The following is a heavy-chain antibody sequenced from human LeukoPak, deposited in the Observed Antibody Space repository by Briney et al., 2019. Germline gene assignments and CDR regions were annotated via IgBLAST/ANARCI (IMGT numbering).Heavy chain of an antibody. CDR2: VRATAEGETT. D-gene: IGHD4-11*01. Sequence: GGSLRLSCEGSGFIFNNAWMSWIRQAPGKGLEWVGRVRATAEGETTDYAAPVRGRFTISRDDSKSTVYLQMNSLETEDTAIYYCTAGLGKTDDDSWGEGTLVTVSS. V-gene: IGHV3-15*01. J-gene: IGHJ4*02. CDR1: GFIFNNAW. CDR3: TAGLGKTDDDS.